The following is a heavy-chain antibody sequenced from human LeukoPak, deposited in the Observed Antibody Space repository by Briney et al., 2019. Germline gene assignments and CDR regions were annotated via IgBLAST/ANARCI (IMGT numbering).Heavy chain of an antibody. D-gene: IGHD6-13*01. Sequence: SETLSLTCTVSGGSISSGSYYWTWIRQAAGKGLEWIGRIYSSGSTNYNPSLKSRVTISVDTSKNQFSLKLSSVTAADTAVYYCAKVDSSSWYRFAYWGQGTLVTVSS. CDR2: IYSSGST. CDR3: AKVDSSSWYRFAY. CDR1: GGSISSGSYY. V-gene: IGHV4-61*02. J-gene: IGHJ4*02.